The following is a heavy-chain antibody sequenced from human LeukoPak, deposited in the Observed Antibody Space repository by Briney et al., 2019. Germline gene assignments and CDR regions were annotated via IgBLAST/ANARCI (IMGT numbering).Heavy chain of an antibody. CDR1: GFTFSSYG. CDR3: AKENTAMALDY. J-gene: IGHJ4*02. CDR2: ISYDGSNK. Sequence: GGSLRLSCAASGFTFSSYGMHWVRQAPGKGLEWVAVISYDGSNKYYTDSVKGRFTISRDNSKSTLYLQMNSLRAEDTAVYYCAKENTAMALDYWGQGTLVTVSS. D-gene: IGHD5-18*01. V-gene: IGHV3-30*18.